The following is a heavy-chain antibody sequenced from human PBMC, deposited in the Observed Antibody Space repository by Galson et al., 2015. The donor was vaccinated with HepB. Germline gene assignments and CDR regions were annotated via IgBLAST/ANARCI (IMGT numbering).Heavy chain of an antibody. CDR2: INPSGGST. Sequence: SVKVSCKASGYTFTSYYMHWVRQAPGQGLEWMGIINPSGGSTSYAQKFQGRVTMARDTSTSTVYMELSSLRSEDTAVYYCAREHAQSGYYYVHVGHCKDHLVFGGVLGDGEPALQRWAVALIIIPINECKPLQGLSWG. V-gene: IGHV1-46*03. CDR3: AREHAQSGYYYVHVGHCKDHLVFGGVLGDGEPALQRWAVALIIIPINECKPLQGLS. CDR1: GYTFTSYY. J-gene: IGHJ5*01. D-gene: IGHD3-22*01.